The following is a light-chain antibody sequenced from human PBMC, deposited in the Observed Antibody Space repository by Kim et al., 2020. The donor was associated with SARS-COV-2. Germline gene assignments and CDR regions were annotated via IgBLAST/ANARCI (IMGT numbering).Light chain of an antibody. J-gene: IGLJ3*02. CDR3: CSYAGPSTFMV. Sequence: HSIPIPCPGPRSDVGNYYLVFWYQHRPGKAPKLLIFEVSKRPSGVSDRFSGSKSGDTASLTISGLQAEDETDYYCCSYAGPSTFMVFGGGTQLTVL. CDR2: EVS. V-gene: IGLV2-23*02. CDR1: RSDVGNYYL.